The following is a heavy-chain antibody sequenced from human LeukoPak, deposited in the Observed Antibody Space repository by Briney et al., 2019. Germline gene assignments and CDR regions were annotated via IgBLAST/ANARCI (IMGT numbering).Heavy chain of an antibody. D-gene: IGHD3-10*01. CDR1: GFTFSRYG. CDR2: IRYDESDK. V-gene: IGHV3-30*02. J-gene: IGHJ4*02. CDR3: ATHYYASGNYYNPIFY. Sequence: GGSLRLSCAASGFTFSRYGMHWVRQAPGKGLEWVAFIRYDESDKKYKDSVKGRFTVSKDNSKNTLSLQMHSLRVEDTAVYYCATHYYASGNYYNPIFYWGQGALVTVS.